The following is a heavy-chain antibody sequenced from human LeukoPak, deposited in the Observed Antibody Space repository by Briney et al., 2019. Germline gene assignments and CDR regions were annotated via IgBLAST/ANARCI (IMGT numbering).Heavy chain of an antibody. D-gene: IGHD3-10*01. CDR2: ISSSGGST. V-gene: IGHV3-23*01. CDR3: AKDLVTGSLDY. Sequence: GGSLRLSCAASGFTFSSYAMTWVRQAPGKGLEWVSSISSSGGSTYYADSVRGRFTISRDNSKNTLYLQMNSLRAEDTAIYYCAKDLVTGSLDYWGQGTLVTVSS. CDR1: GFTFSSYA. J-gene: IGHJ4*02.